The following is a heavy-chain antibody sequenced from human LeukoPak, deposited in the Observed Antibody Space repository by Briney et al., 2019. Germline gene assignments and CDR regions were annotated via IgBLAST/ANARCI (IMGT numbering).Heavy chain of an antibody. J-gene: IGHJ5*02. V-gene: IGHV3-7*01. D-gene: IGHD3-10*01. Sequence: PGGSLRLSCAASGFTFSNYWMSWVRQAPGKGLVWVANIKQDGSKKYYVDSVKGRFTISRDNAKNSLYLQMNSLRAEDTAVYYCARASAGMVRLFDPWGQGTLVTVSS. CDR1: GFTFSNYW. CDR3: ARASAGMVRLFDP. CDR2: IKQDGSKK.